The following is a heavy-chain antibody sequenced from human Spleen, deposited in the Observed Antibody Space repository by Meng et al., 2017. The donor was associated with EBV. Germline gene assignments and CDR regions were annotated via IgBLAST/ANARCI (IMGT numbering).Heavy chain of an antibody. CDR1: GGTFSSHA. V-gene: IGHV1-69*01. J-gene: IGHJ4*02. Sequence: QVQLVQSGAEVKKPXSSVKVSCKTSGGTFSSHAISWVRQAPGQGLEWMGVTITMFGTAKYAQKFQGRVTISADESTSTAYMELNSLRSEDTAVYYCARLALTGYYDYWGQGTLVTVSS. D-gene: IGHD3-9*01. CDR2: TITMFGTA. CDR3: ARLALTGYYDY.